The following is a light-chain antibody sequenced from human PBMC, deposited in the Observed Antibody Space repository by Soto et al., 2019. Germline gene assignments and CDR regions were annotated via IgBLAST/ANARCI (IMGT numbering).Light chain of an antibody. CDR3: QQYGSSGT. CDR1: QSVGTS. CDR2: DAS. J-gene: IGKJ1*01. Sequence: EIVLTQSPATLSLSPGERATFSCKASQSVGTSLAWFQQKPGQAPRLLIYDASVRATGIPARFSGSGSGTDFTLTISRLAPEDFAVYYCQQYGSSGTFGQGTKVDIK. V-gene: IGKV3-20*01.